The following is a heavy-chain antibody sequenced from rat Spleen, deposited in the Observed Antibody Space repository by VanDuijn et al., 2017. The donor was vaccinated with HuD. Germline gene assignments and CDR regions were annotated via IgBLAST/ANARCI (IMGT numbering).Heavy chain of an antibody. CDR1: GFSLTSYN. D-gene: IGHD1-6*01. CDR2: IWTAGST. Sequence: QVQLKESGPGLVQPSQTLSLTCTVAGFSLTSYNVHWIRQPTGKGLEWMGVIWTAGSTDYNSALKSRLSISRDTSKSQVFLKMNSLQTEDTAIYFCARYTTDYVVPYWGQGTLVTVSS. CDR3: ARYTTDYVVPY. J-gene: IGHJ3*01. V-gene: IGHV2-30*01.